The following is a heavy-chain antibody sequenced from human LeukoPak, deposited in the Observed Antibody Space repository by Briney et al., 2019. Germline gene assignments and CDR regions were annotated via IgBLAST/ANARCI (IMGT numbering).Heavy chain of an antibody. CDR3: ARQSRTVLWFGELSSRGPMDV. D-gene: IGHD3-10*01. CDR1: GGSLSSSSYY. Sequence: SETLSLTCTVSGGSLSSSSYYWGWIRQPPGRGLEGVGSIYYSGSAYDNPSLKSRVTISVDTSKSQFSLKLSSVTAADTAVYYCARQSRTVLWFGELSSRGPMDVWGQGTTVTVSS. CDR2: IYYSGSA. J-gene: IGHJ6*02. V-gene: IGHV4-39*01.